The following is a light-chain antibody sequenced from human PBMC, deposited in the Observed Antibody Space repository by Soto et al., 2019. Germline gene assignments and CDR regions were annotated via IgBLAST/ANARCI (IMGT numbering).Light chain of an antibody. J-gene: IGLJ7*01. CDR3: SYTGGSTTVV. Sequence: QSALTQPRSVSGSPGQSVTISCAGTSSDRGAYNSVSWYQHHPGKAPKVIIYDVIRRPSGVYHRFSASKSDNTASLTISGLPDDDAADYYCSYTGGSTTVVFGGGTQLTVL. CDR1: SSDRGAYNS. CDR2: DVI. V-gene: IGLV2-11*01.